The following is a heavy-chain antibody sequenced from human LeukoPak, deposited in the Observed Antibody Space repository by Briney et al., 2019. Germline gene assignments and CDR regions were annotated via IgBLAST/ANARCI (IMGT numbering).Heavy chain of an antibody. CDR3: AKGGSYDTSAYLDY. J-gene: IGHJ4*02. Sequence: AGGSLRLSCAASGFTFSDYAMTWVRQAPGKGLEWVSLISGSGGSTYYADSVKGRFTISRDNSKNTLYLQMNSLRDEDTAVYYCAKGGSYDTSAYLDYWGQGTLVTVSS. V-gene: IGHV3-23*01. CDR2: ISGSGGST. CDR1: GFTFSDYA. D-gene: IGHD3-22*01.